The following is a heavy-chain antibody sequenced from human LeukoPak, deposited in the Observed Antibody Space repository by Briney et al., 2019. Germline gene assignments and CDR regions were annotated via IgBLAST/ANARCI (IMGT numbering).Heavy chain of an antibody. CDR3: TTISAPTFDI. CDR1: GFTFINHL. D-gene: IGHD5-24*01. J-gene: IGHJ3*02. V-gene: IGHV3-7*01. CDR2: IKPDGIDK. Sequence: GGSLRLSCVGSGFTFINHLVNSVRQSARKGLEWVAYIKPDGIDKSYVDYARGRFHVSRNNTTNSAYLQMNSPRAEDAAIYYCTTISAPTFDIWGQGTLVSASS.